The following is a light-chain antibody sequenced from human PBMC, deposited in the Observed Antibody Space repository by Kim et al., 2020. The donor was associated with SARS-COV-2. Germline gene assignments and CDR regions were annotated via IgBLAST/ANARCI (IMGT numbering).Light chain of an antibody. J-gene: IGKJ4*01. CDR2: AAS. CDR3: QQYVSYPLT. Sequence: ASIGDGVTITCRASQDIRNYLAWFQQKPGEAPKSLIYAASTLESGVPSKFSGSGSGTDFTLTISILQPEDFATYYCQQYVSYPLTFGGGTKVDIK. V-gene: IGKV1-16*02. CDR1: QDIRNY.